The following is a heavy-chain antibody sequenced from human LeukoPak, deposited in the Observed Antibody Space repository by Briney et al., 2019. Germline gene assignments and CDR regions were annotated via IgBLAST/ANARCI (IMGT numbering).Heavy chain of an antibody. Sequence: SVKVSCKASGGTFSSYAISWVRQARGQRLEWIGWIVVGSGNTNYAQKFQERVTITRDMSTSTAYMELSSLRSEDTAVYYCAAAGTVVTPYYYYGMDVWGQGTTVTVSS. CDR3: AAAGTVVTPYYYYGMDV. CDR1: GGTFSSYA. D-gene: IGHD4-23*01. J-gene: IGHJ6*02. V-gene: IGHV1-58*02. CDR2: IVVGSGNT.